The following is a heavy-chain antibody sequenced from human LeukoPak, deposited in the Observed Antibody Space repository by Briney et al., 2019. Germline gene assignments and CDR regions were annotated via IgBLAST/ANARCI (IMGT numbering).Heavy chain of an antibody. Sequence: SETLSLTCTVAGGSISSSSHYWGWIRQPPGKGLEWIGNIYYSGSTYYKSSLKSRVTISVDTSKNQFSLKLSSVTAADTAVYYCVREGWQWLVHAFDIWGQGTMVTGSS. V-gene: IGHV4-39*07. CDR3: VREGWQWLVHAFDI. CDR2: IYYSGST. J-gene: IGHJ3*02. D-gene: IGHD6-19*01. CDR1: GGSISSSSHY.